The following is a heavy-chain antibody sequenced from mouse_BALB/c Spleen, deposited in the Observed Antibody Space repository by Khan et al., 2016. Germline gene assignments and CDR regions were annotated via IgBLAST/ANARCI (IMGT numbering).Heavy chain of an antibody. J-gene: IGHJ2*01. CDR1: GYTFTNYV. D-gene: IGHD2-2*01. Sequence: VPLKQSGPELVKPGASVKMSCKASGYTFTNYVMHWVKQKPGQGLEWIGYINPYNAGTKYNEKFKGKATLTSDRSSSTAYMELSSLTSEDSAVYYCARDYYGYDFDYWGQGTTLTISS. V-gene: IGHV1S136*01. CDR2: INPYNAGT. CDR3: ARDYYGYDFDY.